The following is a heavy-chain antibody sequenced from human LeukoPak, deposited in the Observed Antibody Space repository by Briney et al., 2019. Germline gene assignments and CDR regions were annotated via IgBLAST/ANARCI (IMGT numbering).Heavy chain of an antibody. V-gene: IGHV4-34*01. J-gene: IGHJ6*02. CDR2: INHSGST. CDR1: GGSFSGYY. CDR3: ARGAGYYYYGMDV. Sequence: SETLSLTCAVYGGSFSGYYWSWIRQPPGKGLEWIGEINHSGSTNYNPSLKSRVTISVDTSKNQFSLKLSSVTAADTAVYYCARGAGYYYYGMDVWGQGTTVTVSS.